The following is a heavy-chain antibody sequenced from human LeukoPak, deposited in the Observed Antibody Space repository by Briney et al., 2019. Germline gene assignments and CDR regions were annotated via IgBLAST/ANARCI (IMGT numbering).Heavy chain of an antibody. V-gene: IGHV3-11*01. D-gene: IGHD3-22*01. CDR3: AREGDYYYDSSGYYTLPRQFDY. CDR1: GFTFSDYY. J-gene: IGHJ4*02. Sequence: PGGSLRLSCAASGFTFSDYYMSWIRQAPGKGLEWVSYISSSGSTIYYADSVKGRFTISRDNAKNSLYLQMNSLRAEDTAVYYCAREGDYYYDSSGYYTLPRQFDYWGQGTLVTVSS. CDR2: ISSSGSTI.